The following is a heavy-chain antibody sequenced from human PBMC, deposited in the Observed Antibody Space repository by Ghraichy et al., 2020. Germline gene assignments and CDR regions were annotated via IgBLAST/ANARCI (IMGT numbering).Heavy chain of an antibody. CDR3: ARVSQLELPEHYWYFDL. J-gene: IGHJ2*01. CDR2: INWNGGST. Sequence: GGSLRLSCAASGFTFDDYGMSWVRQAPGKGLEWVSGINWNGGSTGYADSVKGRFTISRDNAKNSLYLQMNSLRAEDTALYHCARVSQLELPEHYWYFDLWGRGTLVTVSS. D-gene: IGHD1-7*01. CDR1: GFTFDDYG. V-gene: IGHV3-20*01.